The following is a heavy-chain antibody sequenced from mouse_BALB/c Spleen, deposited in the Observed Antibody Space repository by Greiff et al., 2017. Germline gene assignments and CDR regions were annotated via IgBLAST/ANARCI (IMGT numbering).Heavy chain of an antibody. Sequence: EVKVVESGGGLVKLGGSLKLSCAASGFTFSSYYMSWVRQTPEKRLELVAAINSNGGSTYYPDTVKGRFTISRDNAKNTLYLQMSSLKSEDTALYYCARDGYSSMDYWGPGTSVTVSS. CDR2: INSNGGST. J-gene: IGHJ4*01. V-gene: IGHV5-6-2*01. D-gene: IGHD2-3*01. CDR1: GFTFSSYY. CDR3: ARDGYSSMDY.